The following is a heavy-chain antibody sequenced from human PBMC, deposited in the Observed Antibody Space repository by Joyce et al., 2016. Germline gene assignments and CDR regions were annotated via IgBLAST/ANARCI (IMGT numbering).Heavy chain of an antibody. D-gene: IGHD3-10*01. Sequence: EVQLVESGGGLVKPGGSLRLSCAASGFTFSSYWMSWVSQAPGKGLEWVANIKQDGSEKYYVDSVKGRFTISRYNAKNSLYLQMHSLRDEYTAVYYCSRVRDYYDSVSQPLDYWGQGTLVTVSS. V-gene: IGHV3-7*01. CDR1: GFTFSSYW. CDR3: SRVRDYYDSVSQPLDY. CDR2: IKQDGSEK. J-gene: IGHJ4*02.